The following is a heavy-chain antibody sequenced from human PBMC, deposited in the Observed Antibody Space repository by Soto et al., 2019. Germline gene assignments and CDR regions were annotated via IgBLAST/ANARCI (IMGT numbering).Heavy chain of an antibody. CDR2: ISAYNGNT. CDR3: ARGGGRWDCSSTSCYSMDV. V-gene: IGHV1-18*04. Sequence: QVQLVQSGAEVKKPGASVKVSCKASGYTFTSYGISWVRQAPGQGLEWRGWISAYNGNTNYAQKLWGRVTMTTDTSTSTAYMELRSLRSDDTAVYYCARGGGRWDCSSTSCYSMDVWGQGTTVTVSS. CDR1: GYTFTSYG. D-gene: IGHD2-2*01. J-gene: IGHJ6*02.